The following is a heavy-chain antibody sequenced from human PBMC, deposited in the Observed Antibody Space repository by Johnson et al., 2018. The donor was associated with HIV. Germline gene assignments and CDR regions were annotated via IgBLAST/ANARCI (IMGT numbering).Heavy chain of an antibody. D-gene: IGHD3-16*01. Sequence: EVQLVESGGGLVQPGRSLKLSCAASGFTFDDYDMHWVRQTPGKGLEWVSVIYSGGSTYYADSVKDRFTISRDNSKNTLYLQMNSLRAEDTAVDYCARGPGGFVAFDIGGQGTMVTISS. V-gene: IGHV3-66*02. CDR3: ARGPGGFVAFDI. J-gene: IGHJ3*02. CDR2: IYSGGST. CDR1: GFTFDDYD.